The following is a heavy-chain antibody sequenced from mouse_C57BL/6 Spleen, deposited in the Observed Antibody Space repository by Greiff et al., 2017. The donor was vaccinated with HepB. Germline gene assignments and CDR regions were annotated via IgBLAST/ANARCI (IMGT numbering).Heavy chain of an antibody. D-gene: IGHD1-1*01. CDR2: IDPANGNT. CDR3: ARSTGYGSSYLYWYFDV. J-gene: IGHJ1*03. V-gene: IGHV14-3*01. Sequence: EVQLQQSVAELVRPGASVKLSCTASGFNIKNTYMHWVKQRPEQGLEWIGRIDPANGNTKYAPKFQGKATITADTSSNTAYLQLSSLTSEDTAIYYCARSTGYGSSYLYWYFDVWGTGTTVTVSS. CDR1: GFNIKNTY.